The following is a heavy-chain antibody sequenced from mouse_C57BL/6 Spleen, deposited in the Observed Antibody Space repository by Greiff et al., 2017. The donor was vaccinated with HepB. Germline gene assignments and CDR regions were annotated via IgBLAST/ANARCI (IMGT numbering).Heavy chain of an antibody. CDR1: GYAFSSSW. V-gene: IGHV1-82*01. D-gene: IGHD1-1*01. CDR3: ARDELLQAMDY. CDR2: IYPGDGDT. Sequence: QVQLQQSGPELVKPGASVKISCKASGYAFSSSWMNWVKQRPGKGLEWIGRIYPGDGDTNYNGKFKGKATLTADKSSSTAYMQLSSLTSEDSAVYVCARDELLQAMDYWGQGTSVTVSS. J-gene: IGHJ4*01.